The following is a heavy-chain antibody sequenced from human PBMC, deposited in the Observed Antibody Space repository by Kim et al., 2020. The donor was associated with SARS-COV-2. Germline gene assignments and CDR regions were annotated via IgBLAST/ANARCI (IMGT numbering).Heavy chain of an antibody. J-gene: IGHJ5*02. CDR3: ASLSVVVAAAATGNWFDP. D-gene: IGHD2-15*01. CDR1: GFTFSSYS. V-gene: IGHV3-21*01. Sequence: GGSLRLSCAASGFTFSSYSMNWVRQAPGKGLEWVSSISSSSSYIYYADSVKGRFTISRDNAKNSLYLQMNSLRAEDTAVYYCASLSVVVAAAATGNWFDPWGQGTLVTVSS. CDR2: ISSSSSYI.